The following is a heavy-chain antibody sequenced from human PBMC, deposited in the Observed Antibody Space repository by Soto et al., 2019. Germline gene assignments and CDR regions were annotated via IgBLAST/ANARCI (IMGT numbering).Heavy chain of an antibody. CDR2: IYPDDSDT. CDR1: GFNFPTFW. CDR3: ARGKDSSRRGGLDV. D-gene: IGHD3-16*01. Sequence: GESLKISCKHSGFNFPTFWIAWVRQMPGKGLEWMGTIYPDDSDTRYSPSFQGQVTISADKSIQTAYLQWGSLKASDSALYYCARGKDSSRRGGLDVWGQGALVTVSS. J-gene: IGHJ4*02. V-gene: IGHV5-51*01.